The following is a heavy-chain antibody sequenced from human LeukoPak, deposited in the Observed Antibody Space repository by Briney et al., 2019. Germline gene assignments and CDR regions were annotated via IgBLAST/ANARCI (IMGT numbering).Heavy chain of an antibody. D-gene: IGHD4-17*01. V-gene: IGHV1-2*02. CDR3: ARDYGDYPYNWFDP. CDR1: GYNFVVYY. J-gene: IGHJ5*02. CDR2: INPNSGDT. Sequence: ASVKVSCTASGYNFVVYYMHWVRQAPGQGLEWMGWINPNSGDTNYAQEFQGRVTMTRDTSITTAYMELSRLRSDDTAVYYCARDYGDYPYNWFDPWGQGTLVTVSS.